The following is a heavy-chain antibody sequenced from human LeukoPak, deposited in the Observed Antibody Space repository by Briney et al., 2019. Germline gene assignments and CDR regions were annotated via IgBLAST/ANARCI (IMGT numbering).Heavy chain of an antibody. J-gene: IGHJ3*02. D-gene: IGHD3-10*01. CDR2: IYSGGST. CDR3: ARSMVRGHNDAFDI. CDR1: GFTVSSNY. Sequence: GGSLRLSCAASGFTVSSNYMSWVRQAPGKGLEWVSVIYSGGSTYYADSVKGRFTISRDNSKNTLYLQMNSLRAEDTAVYYRARSMVRGHNDAFDIWGQGTMVTVSS. V-gene: IGHV3-53*01.